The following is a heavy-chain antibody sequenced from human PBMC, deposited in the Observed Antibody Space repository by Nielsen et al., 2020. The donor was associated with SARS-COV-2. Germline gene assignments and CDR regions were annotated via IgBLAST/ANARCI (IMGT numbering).Heavy chain of an antibody. CDR2: ISSSSSTI. CDR1: GLTFSSYS. V-gene: IGHV3-48*02. J-gene: IGHJ6*03. CDR3: ARDWGYCSSTSCYWVYYMDV. D-gene: IGHD2-2*01. Sequence: GESLKISCAASGLTFSSYSMNWVRQAPGKGLEWVSYISSSSSTIYYADSVKGRFTISRDNAKNSLYLQMNSLRDEDTAVYYCARDWGYCSSTSCYWVYYMDVWGKGTTVTVSS.